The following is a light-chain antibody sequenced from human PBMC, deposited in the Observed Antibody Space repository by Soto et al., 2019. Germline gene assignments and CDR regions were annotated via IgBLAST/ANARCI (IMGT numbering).Light chain of an antibody. CDR2: GAS. J-gene: IGKJ1*01. Sequence: EIVMTQSPATLAVSPGERATLSCRASQSVSSNFAWYQQKPGQAPRLLIYGASTRATGIPDRFSGSGSGTEFTLTISSLQSEDFAVYYCQQYNNWPPTFGQGTKVEIK. CDR3: QQYNNWPPT. CDR1: QSVSSN. V-gene: IGKV3-15*01.